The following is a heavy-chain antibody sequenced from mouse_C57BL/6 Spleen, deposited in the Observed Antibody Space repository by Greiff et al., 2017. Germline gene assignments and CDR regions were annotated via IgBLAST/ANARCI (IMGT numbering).Heavy chain of an antibody. CDR1: GFTFSSYT. CDR2: ISGGGGNT. D-gene: IGHD2-4*01. V-gene: IGHV5-9*01. Sequence: EVKLMESGGGLVKPGGSLKLSCAASGFTFSSYTMSWVRQTPEKRLEWVATISGGGGNTYYPASVKGRFTISSDNAKITMYLQMSSLRSEDTALYYCARHGDYDFYYAMDYWGQGTSVTVSS. CDR3: ARHGDYDFYYAMDY. J-gene: IGHJ4*01.